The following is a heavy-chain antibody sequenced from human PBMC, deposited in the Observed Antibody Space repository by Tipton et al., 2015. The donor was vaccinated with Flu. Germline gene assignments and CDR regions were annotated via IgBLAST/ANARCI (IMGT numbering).Heavy chain of an antibody. Sequence: TLALTCTVSGDSMRRDYFWGWIRQAPGKGLEWIGNIHYSGSPHYNPSLKSRVTISVHTSKNQFSLRVSCVTAADTAVYYCARDRWEYASGFDPWGQGTPVTISP. V-gene: IGHV4-38-2*02. CDR1: GDSMRRDYF. CDR2: IHYSGSP. CDR3: ARDRWEYASGFDP. J-gene: IGHJ5*02. D-gene: IGHD6-19*01.